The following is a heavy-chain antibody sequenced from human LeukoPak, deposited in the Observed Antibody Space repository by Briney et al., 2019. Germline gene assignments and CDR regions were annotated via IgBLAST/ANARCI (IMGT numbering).Heavy chain of an antibody. CDR1: GYTFTNYG. CDR2: ISAYNGNT. D-gene: IGHD3-10*01. CDR3: ARYYYGSGRTDYFDY. Sequence: ASVKVSCKASGYTFTNYGISWVRQAPGQGLEWMGWISAYNGNTNYAQKLQGRVTMTTDTSTSTAYMELRSLRSDDTAVYYCARYYYGSGRTDYFDYWGQGTLVTVPS. V-gene: IGHV1-18*01. J-gene: IGHJ4*02.